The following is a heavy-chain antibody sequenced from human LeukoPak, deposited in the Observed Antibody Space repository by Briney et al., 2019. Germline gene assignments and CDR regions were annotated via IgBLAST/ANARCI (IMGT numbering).Heavy chain of an antibody. CDR3: AKDRGSGLLHDAFDI. V-gene: IGHV3-23*01. CDR2: ISGSGGST. Sequence: GGSLRLSCAASGFTFSSYAMSWVRQAPGKGLEWVSAISGSGGSTYYADSAKGRFTISRDNSKNTLYLQMNSLRAEDTAVYYCAKDRGSGLLHDAFDIWGQGTMVTVSS. D-gene: IGHD6-19*01. CDR1: GFTFSSYA. J-gene: IGHJ3*02.